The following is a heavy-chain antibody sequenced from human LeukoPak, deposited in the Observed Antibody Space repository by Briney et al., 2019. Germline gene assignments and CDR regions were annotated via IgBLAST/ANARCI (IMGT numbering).Heavy chain of an antibody. CDR1: GYTFTNYN. CDR3: ARYICGYLHY. J-gene: IGHJ4*02. D-gene: IGHD5-18*01. V-gene: IGHV1-46*01. CDR2: INPSGGST. Sequence: GASVKVSCKASGYTFTNYNIHWVRQAPGQGLEWMGIINPSGGSTSYAQKFQGRVTMTRDTSTSTVYMELSSLRSEDTAVYYCARYICGYLHYWGQGTLVTVSS.